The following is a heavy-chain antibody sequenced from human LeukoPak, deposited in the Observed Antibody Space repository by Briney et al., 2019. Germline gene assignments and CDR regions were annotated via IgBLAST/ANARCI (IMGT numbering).Heavy chain of an antibody. D-gene: IGHD2-2*01. CDR3: ASERLGYCSSSSCPFDY. CDR2: LSYSGST. Sequence: SETLSLTCTVSGGSIGSSTYHWGWIRQPPGKGLEWIGSLSYSGSTSYNPSLKSRVTISGDTSTNQFSLKLSSVTAADTAVYYCASERLGYCSSSSCPFDYWGQGTLVTVSS. CDR1: GGSIGSSTYH. V-gene: IGHV4-39*01. J-gene: IGHJ4*02.